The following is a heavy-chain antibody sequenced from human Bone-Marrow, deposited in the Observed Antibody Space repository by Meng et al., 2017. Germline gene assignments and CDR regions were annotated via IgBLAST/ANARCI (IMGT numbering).Heavy chain of an antibody. V-gene: IGHV3-23*01. J-gene: IGHJ3*02. Sequence: GESLKISCAASGLTFDDYGMDWVRQAPGKGLEWVSAISSGGSSTYYADSVKGRFTISRDNSKNTLYLQMKSLRAEDTAVYYCAKDLGDCVLRFFELSNAFDIWGQGTMVTVSS. CDR1: GLTFDDYG. CDR3: AKDLGDCVLRFFELSNAFDI. D-gene: IGHD3-3*01. CDR2: ISSGGSST.